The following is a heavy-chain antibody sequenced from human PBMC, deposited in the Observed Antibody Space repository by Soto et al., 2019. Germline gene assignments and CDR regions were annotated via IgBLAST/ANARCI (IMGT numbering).Heavy chain of an antibody. V-gene: IGHV1-3*01. CDR2: INAGNGNT. Sequence: QVQLVQSGAEVKKPGASVKVSCKASGYTFTSYAMHWVRQAPGQRLEWMGWINAGNGNTKYSQKFPGRVTITRDTAASTAYMELSSLRSEDTAVYYCARGPNPYYFDYWGQGTLVTVSS. J-gene: IGHJ4*02. CDR3: ARGPNPYYFDY. CDR1: GYTFTSYA.